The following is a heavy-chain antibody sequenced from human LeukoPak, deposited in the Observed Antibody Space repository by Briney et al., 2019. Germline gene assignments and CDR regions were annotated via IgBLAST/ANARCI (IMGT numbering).Heavy chain of an antibody. CDR1: GYTFTSYG. V-gene: IGHV1-18*01. CDR3: ARDVLHRIHYDSSAYYPGSSY. CDR2: ISAYNGNT. Sequence: ASVKVSCKASGYTFTSYGISWVRQAPGQGLEWMGWISAYNGNTNHAQKLQGRVTMTTDTSTSTAYMELRSLRSDDTAVYYCARDVLHRIHYDSSAYYPGSSYWGQGTLVTVSS. J-gene: IGHJ4*02. D-gene: IGHD3-22*01.